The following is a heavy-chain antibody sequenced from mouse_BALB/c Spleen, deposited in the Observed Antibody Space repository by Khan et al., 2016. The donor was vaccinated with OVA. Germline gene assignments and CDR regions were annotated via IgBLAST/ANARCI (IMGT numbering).Heavy chain of an antibody. V-gene: IGHV2-6-1*01. CDR1: GFSLTNYG. D-gene: IGHD2-10*01. CDR3: AGQPYYQYKIMDY. CDR2: IWSDGST. J-gene: IGHJ4*01. Sequence: QMQLEESGPGLVAPSQSLSITCTISGFSLTNYGVHWVRQPPGKGLEWLVVIWSDGSTTYNSALKSRLTISKDNSESQVFLKMNSLQTDDTAMYFCAGQPYYQYKIMDYWDQGSSGT.